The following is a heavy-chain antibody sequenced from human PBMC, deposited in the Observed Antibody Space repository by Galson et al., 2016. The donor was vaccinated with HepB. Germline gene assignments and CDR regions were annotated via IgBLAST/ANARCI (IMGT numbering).Heavy chain of an antibody. Sequence: SLRLSCAASGFTFSSFAMNWVRQAPGKGLQWVSAVSGSGDSTYYAGSVKGRFTISRDNSKNTLYLQMKSLRAEDTALYYCARARAGGYESYDYWGQGTLVTVSS. V-gene: IGHV3-23*01. D-gene: IGHD5-12*01. CDR3: ARARAGGYESYDY. J-gene: IGHJ4*02. CDR1: GFTFSSFA. CDR2: VSGSGDST.